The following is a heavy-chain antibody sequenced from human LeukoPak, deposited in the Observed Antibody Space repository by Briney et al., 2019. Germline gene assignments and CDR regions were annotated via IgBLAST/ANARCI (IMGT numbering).Heavy chain of an antibody. D-gene: IGHD2-2*01. J-gene: IGHJ6*02. CDR3: AREKVRQSGMDV. CDR2: INPNSGGT. CDR1: GYTFTGYY. Sequence: GASVNVSCKASGYTFTGYYIHWVRQAPGQGLEWMGRINPNSGGTNYAQKFQGRVTMTRDTSISTAYMELSRLRSDDTAVYYCAREKVRQSGMDVWGQGTTVTVSS. V-gene: IGHV1-2*06.